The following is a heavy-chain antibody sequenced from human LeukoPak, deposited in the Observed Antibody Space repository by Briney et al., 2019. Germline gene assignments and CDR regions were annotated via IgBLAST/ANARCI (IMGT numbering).Heavy chain of an antibody. V-gene: IGHV3-72*01. J-gene: IGHJ5*01. Sequence: PGGTLRLSCAASGFAFSEHYMDWVREAPRKGREGVGRSRDKDRGYTTEYAASVRDRFSISRDDATSSLYLQMNSLKTEDTAVYYCAIGFCGGGSCYSDSSWGHGALVTVSS. CDR1: GFAFSEHY. CDR2: SRDKDRGYTT. D-gene: IGHD2-15*01. CDR3: AIGFCGGGSCYSDSS.